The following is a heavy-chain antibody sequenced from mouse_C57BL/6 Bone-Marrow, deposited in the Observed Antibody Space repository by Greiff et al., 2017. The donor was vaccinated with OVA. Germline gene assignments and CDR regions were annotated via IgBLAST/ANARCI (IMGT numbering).Heavy chain of an antibody. J-gene: IGHJ3*01. CDR3: ASRDYSFAY. CDR2: IDPSDSYT. D-gene: IGHD1-1*01. CDR1: GYTFTSYW. Sequence: QVQLQQPGAELVRPGTSVKLSCKASGYTFTSYWMHWVKQRPGQGLEWIGVIDPSDSYTNYNQKFKGKATLTVDTSSSTAYMQLSSLTSEYSAVYYCASRDYSFAYWGQGTLVTVSA. V-gene: IGHV1-59*01.